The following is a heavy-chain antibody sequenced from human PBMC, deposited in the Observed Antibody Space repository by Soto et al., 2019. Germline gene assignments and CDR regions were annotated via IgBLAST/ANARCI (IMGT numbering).Heavy chain of an antibody. CDR2: IFYSGST. V-gene: IGHV4-59*01. J-gene: IGHJ4*02. Sequence: SETLSLTCTVSGVSIRSYYWTWIRQPPGKGLEWLGYIFYSGSTFYNPSLKSRVTISIHTPKSQFSLQLTSVTAADTAVYYCARGAADTAMVDSWGQGSLVTVSS. CDR3: ARGAADTAMVDS. CDR1: GVSIRSYY. D-gene: IGHD5-18*01.